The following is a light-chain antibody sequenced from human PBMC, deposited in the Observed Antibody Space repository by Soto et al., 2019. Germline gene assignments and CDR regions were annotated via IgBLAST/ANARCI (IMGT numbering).Light chain of an antibody. V-gene: IGLV2-8*01. CDR1: KSDIGVYDF. J-gene: IGLJ1*01. CDR2: EVV. CDR3: KSYAGSNTYV. Sequence: QSVLTEPPSASWSPGQSVTMSCTGTKSDIGVYDFVSWYQHHPGKAPRLIIYEVVQRPSGVPDRFSGSKSGNTASLTVSGLQAADEADYFCKSYAGSNTYVFGSGTKVTVL.